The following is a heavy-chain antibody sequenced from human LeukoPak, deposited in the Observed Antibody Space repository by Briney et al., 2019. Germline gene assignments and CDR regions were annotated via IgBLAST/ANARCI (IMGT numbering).Heavy chain of an antibody. D-gene: IGHD6-13*01. J-gene: IGHJ4*02. CDR2: INHSGST. CDR1: GGSFSGYY. CDR3: ARAPGIAAAGTFFDY. Sequence: SETLSLTCAVYGGSFSGYYWSWIRQPPGKGLEWIGEINHSGSTNYNPSLKSRVTISVDTSKNQFSLKLSSMTAADTAVYYCARAPGIAAAGTFFDYWGQGTLVTVSS. V-gene: IGHV4-34*01.